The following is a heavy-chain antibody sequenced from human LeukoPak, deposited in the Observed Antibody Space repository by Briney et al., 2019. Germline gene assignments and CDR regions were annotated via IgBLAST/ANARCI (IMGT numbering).Heavy chain of an antibody. CDR2: INAYNGNT. J-gene: IGHJ4*02. D-gene: IGHD5-18*01. V-gene: IGHV1-18*01. CDR1: GYTFTSYG. Sequence: ASVKVSCKASGYTFTSYGISWVRQAPGQGLAWMGWINAYNGNTNYAQKLQDRVTMTTDTSTSTAYMELRSLRSDDTAVYYCARGLGKYSYGPFVYWGQGTLVTVSS. CDR3: ARGLGKYSYGPFVY.